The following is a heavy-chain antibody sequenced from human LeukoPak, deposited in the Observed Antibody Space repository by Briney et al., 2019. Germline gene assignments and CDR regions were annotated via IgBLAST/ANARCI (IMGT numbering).Heavy chain of an antibody. CDR3: ARGPLSNWNRVIDY. CDR1: GGSFSGYY. J-gene: IGHJ4*02. Sequence: SETLSLTCAVSGGSFSGYYWTWIRQPPGKGLEWIGEINHSGSTNYNPSLKSRVTISVDTSKNQFSLKLSSVTAADTAVYYCARGPLSNWNRVIDYWGQGTLVTVSS. CDR2: INHSGST. D-gene: IGHD1-20*01. V-gene: IGHV4-34*01.